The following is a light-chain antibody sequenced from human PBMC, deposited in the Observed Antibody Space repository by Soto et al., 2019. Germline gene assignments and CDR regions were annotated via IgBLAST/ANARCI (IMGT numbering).Light chain of an antibody. CDR1: ETIYRF. J-gene: IGKJ2*01. Sequence: EIVLTQSPATLSVSPGERATVACRANETIYRFLAWYQHKFGQPPRLLISDASDRATGIPARFSGSGSVTEFTLTISSLEPEDFAVYYCQHRGAWPPYTFGQGTKLEMK. CDR2: DAS. V-gene: IGKV3-11*01. CDR3: QHRGAWPPYT.